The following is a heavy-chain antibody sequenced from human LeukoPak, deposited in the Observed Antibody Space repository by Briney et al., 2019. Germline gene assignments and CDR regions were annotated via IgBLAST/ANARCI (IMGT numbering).Heavy chain of an antibody. CDR1: GYTFTGYY. J-gene: IGHJ4*02. D-gene: IGHD5-24*01. Sequence: SVKVSCKASGYTFTGYYMHWVRQAPGQGLEWMGGIIPIFGTANYAQKFQGRVTITADKSTSTAYMELSSLRSEDTAVYYCARPAGTIRDGYKGGFDYWGQGTLVTVSS. V-gene: IGHV1-69*06. CDR3: ARPAGTIRDGYKGGFDY. CDR2: IIPIFGTA.